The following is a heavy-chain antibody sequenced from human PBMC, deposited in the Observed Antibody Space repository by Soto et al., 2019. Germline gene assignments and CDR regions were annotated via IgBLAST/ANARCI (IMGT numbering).Heavy chain of an antibody. V-gene: IGHV1-46*01. Sequence: ASLKLSCKASGYSFTGYFMHWGRKAPGQGLEWMGIINPSGGSTSYAQKFQGRVTMTRDTSTSTVYMELSSLRSEDTAVYYCARALNYVWGSYRPLYYYYYGMDVWGQGTTVTVSS. CDR2: INPSGGST. D-gene: IGHD3-16*02. J-gene: IGHJ6*02. CDR3: ARALNYVWGSYRPLYYYYYGMDV. CDR1: GYSFTGYF.